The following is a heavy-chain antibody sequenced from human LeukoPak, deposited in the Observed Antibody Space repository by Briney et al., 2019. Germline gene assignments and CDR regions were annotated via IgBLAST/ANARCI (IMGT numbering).Heavy chain of an antibody. D-gene: IGHD3-9*01. Sequence: PRASVKVSCKASGGTFSSYAISWVRQAPGQGLEWMGRIIPILGIANYAQKFQGRVTITADKSTSTAYMELSSLRSEDTAVYYCAREGERINDILTGYLNPHYYYGMDVWGQGTTVTVSS. CDR2: IIPILGIA. V-gene: IGHV1-69*04. J-gene: IGHJ6*02. CDR3: AREGERINDILTGYLNPHYYYGMDV. CDR1: GGTFSSYA.